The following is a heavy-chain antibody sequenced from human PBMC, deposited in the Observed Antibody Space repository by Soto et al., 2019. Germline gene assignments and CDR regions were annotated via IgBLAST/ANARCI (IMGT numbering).Heavy chain of an antibody. CDR2: ISGSGGST. Sequence: EVQLLESGGGLVQPGGSLRLSCAASGFTFSSYAMSWVRQAPGKGLERVSVISGSGGSTYYADSVKGRFTISRDNSKNTLYLQMNRLRAEDTAVYYCAKRGSGSYYDYWGQGTLVTVSS. CDR1: GFTFSSYA. J-gene: IGHJ4*02. CDR3: AKRGSGSYYDY. V-gene: IGHV3-23*01. D-gene: IGHD3-10*01.